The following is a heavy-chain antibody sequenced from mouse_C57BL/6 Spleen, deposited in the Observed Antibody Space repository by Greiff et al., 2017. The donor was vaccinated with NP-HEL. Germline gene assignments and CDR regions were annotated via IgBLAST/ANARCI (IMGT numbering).Heavy chain of an antibody. CDR2: IWSGGST. D-gene: IGHD2-1*01. V-gene: IGHV2-2*01. Sequence: QVQLKESGPGLVQPSQSLSITCTVSGFSLTSYGVHWVRQSPGKGLEWLGVIWSGGSTDYNAAFISRLSISKDNSKSQVFFKMNSLQADDTAIYYCARNGGNYPYYYAMDYWGQGTSVTVSS. CDR3: ARNGGNYPYYYAMDY. CDR1: GFSLTSYG. J-gene: IGHJ4*01.